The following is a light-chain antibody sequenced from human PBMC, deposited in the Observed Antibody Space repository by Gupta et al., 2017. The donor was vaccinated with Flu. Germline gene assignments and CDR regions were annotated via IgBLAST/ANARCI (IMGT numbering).Light chain of an antibody. CDR2: GVS. V-gene: IGLV2-14*01. CDR1: SSDIGCYNY. CDR3: SSCTSSTTVV. Sequence: SITISCTVTSSDIGCYNYVCCHQQHPGTAHNLLFYGVSNRPAGVASRFSGSKSGDTASLAISGLQDEDEADYYCSSCTSSTTVVFGGGTKLTVL. J-gene: IGLJ2*01.